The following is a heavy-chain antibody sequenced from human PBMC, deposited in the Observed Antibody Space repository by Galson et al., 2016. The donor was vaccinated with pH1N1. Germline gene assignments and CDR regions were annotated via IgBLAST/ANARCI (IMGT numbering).Heavy chain of an antibody. CDR2: MNPNNDNT. CDR1: GYTFTDYD. D-gene: IGHD2-15*01. J-gene: IGHJ4*02. Sequence: SVKVSCKASGYTFTDYDINWVRQGTGQGLEWMGWMNPNNDNTGYAQKFQGRVTMTRNTSISTAYMDLSSLRSEDTAVYYCARGGYCSGSSCYDVFDYWGQGHLVTVS. V-gene: IGHV1-8*01. CDR3: ARGGYCSGSSCYDVFDY.